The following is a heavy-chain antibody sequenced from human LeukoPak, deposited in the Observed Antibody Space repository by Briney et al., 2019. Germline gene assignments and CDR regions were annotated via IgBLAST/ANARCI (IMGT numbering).Heavy chain of an antibody. CDR2: ISSSSTYI. Sequence: GGSLRLSCVASGFPFRSFSMNWVRQAPGKGLEWVSSISSSSTYIYYADSVKGRFTISRDNAKNSLYLQMNSLRVEDTAVYYCARPQQGYYAMDVWAEGPRSPSP. D-gene: IGHD1-1*01. J-gene: IGHJ6*02. CDR3: ARPQQGYYAMDV. CDR1: GFPFRSFS. V-gene: IGHV3-21*01.